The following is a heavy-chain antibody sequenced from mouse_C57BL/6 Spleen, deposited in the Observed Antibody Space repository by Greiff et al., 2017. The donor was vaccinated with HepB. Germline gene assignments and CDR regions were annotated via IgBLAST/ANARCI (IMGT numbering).Heavy chain of an antibody. D-gene: IGHD3-2*02. Sequence: VQLQQSGAELVKPGASVKLSCKASGYTFTSYWMQWVKQRPGQGLEWIGEIDPSDSYTNYNQKFKGKATLTVDTSSSTAYMQLSSLTSEDSAVYYCARTAQAPDYFDYWGQGTTLTVSS. CDR1: GYTFTSYW. J-gene: IGHJ2*01. CDR2: IDPSDSYT. V-gene: IGHV1-50*01. CDR3: ARTAQAPDYFDY.